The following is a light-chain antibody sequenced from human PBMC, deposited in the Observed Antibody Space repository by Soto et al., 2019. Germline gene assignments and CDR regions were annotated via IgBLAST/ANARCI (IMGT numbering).Light chain of an antibody. J-gene: IGLJ3*02. Sequence: QLVLTQSPSASASLGASVKLTCTLSSGHSSYAIAWHQQQPEKGPRYLMNVNSDGSHSKGDGIPDRFSGSSPGAERYLTISSLQSEDEADYYCQTWGTGIRVFGGGTKVTVL. V-gene: IGLV4-69*01. CDR3: QTWGTGIRV. CDR1: SGHSSYA. CDR2: VNSDGSH.